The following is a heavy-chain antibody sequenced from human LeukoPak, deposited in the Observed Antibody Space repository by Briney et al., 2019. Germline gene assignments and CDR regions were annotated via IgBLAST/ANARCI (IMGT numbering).Heavy chain of an antibody. CDR1: GFTFSSYG. CDR2: IWYDGSNK. D-gene: IGHD1-1*01. CDR3: ARERNWNYFDY. J-gene: IGHJ4*02. Sequence: GGSLRLSCAASGFTFSSYGMHWVRQAPGKGLEWVAVIWYDGSNKYYADSVKGRFTISRDNSKNTLYLQMDSLRAEDTAVYYCARERNWNYFDYWGQGTLVTVSS. V-gene: IGHV3-33*01.